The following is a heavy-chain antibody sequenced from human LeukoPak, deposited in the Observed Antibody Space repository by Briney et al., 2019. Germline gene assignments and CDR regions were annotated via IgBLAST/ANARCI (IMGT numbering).Heavy chain of an antibody. Sequence: SVKVSCKASGGTFSSYAISWVRQAPGQGLEWMGGIIPIFGTANYAQKFQGRVTITTDESTSTAYMELSSLRSEDTAVYYCARDVPIDYTIFGVAPTYYYMDVWGKGTTVTVSS. CDR3: ARDVPIDYTIFGVAPTYYYMDV. CDR2: IIPIFGTA. V-gene: IGHV1-69*05. J-gene: IGHJ6*03. CDR1: GGTFSSYA. D-gene: IGHD3-3*01.